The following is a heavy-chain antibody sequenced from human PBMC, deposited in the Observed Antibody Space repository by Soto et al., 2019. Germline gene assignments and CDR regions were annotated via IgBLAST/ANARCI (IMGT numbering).Heavy chain of an antibody. CDR3: AKDFEVAYSSGCFDY. CDR1: GFTFSSYG. D-gene: IGHD6-19*01. V-gene: IGHV3-30*18. CDR2: ISYDGSNK. Sequence: PGGSLRLSCAASGFTFSSYGMHWVRQAPGKGLEWVAVISYDGSNKYYADSVKGRFTISRDNSKNTLYLQMNSLRAEDTAVYYCAKDFEVAYSSGCFDYWGQGTLVTASS. J-gene: IGHJ4*02.